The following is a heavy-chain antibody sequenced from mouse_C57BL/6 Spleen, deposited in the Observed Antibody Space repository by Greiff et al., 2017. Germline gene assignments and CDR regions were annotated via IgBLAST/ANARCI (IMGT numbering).Heavy chain of an antibody. D-gene: IGHD2-2*01. CDR2: IYPGDGDT. CDR1: GYAFSSSW. CDR3: ARRGGYDAWFAY. J-gene: IGHJ3*01. Sequence: VKLMESGPELVKPGASVKISCKASGYAFSSSWMNWVKQRPGKGLEWIGRIYPGDGDTNYNGQFKGKATLTADKSSSTAYMQLSSLTSEDSAVYFCARRGGYDAWFAYWGQGTLVTVSA. V-gene: IGHV1-82*01.